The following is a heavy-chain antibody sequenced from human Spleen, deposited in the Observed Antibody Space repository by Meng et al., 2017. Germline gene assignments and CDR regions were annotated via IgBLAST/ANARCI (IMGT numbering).Heavy chain of an antibody. CDR2: ISGSGGST. CDR1: GFTFSTYA. D-gene: IGHD3-16*01. Sequence: GESLKISCAASGFTFSTYAMSWVRQAPGKGLEWVSAISGSGGSTYYAASVKGRFTISRDNSKNTLYLQMNSLRAEDTAVYYCAKCFDYVWGSADWGQGTLVTVSS. CDR3: AKCFDYVWGSAD. V-gene: IGHV3-23*01. J-gene: IGHJ4*02.